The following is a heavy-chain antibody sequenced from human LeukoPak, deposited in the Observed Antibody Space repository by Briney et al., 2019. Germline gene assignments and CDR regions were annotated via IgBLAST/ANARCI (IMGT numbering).Heavy chain of an antibody. Sequence: GESLKISCKGSGYSFTSYWIGWVRQMPGKGLEWVAFIRYDGSNRYYADSVKGRFTISRDNSKNTLYLQMNSLRAEDTAVYYCAKGQLGGDCWGQGTLVTVSS. CDR3: AKGQLGGDC. CDR2: IRYDGSNR. CDR1: GYSFTSYW. J-gene: IGHJ4*02. V-gene: IGHV3-30*02. D-gene: IGHD6-6*01.